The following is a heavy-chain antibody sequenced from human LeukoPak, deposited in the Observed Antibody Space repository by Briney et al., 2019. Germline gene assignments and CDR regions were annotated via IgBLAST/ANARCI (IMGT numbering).Heavy chain of an antibody. J-gene: IGHJ4*02. Sequence: ASVKVSCKASGGTFSSYAISWVRQAPGQGLEWMGGIIPIFGTANYAQKFQGRVTITADESTSTAYMELSSLRSEDTAVYYCARSYSGSYYHPDYWGQGTLVTVSS. V-gene: IGHV1-69*13. CDR1: GGTFSSYA. CDR3: ARSYSGSYYHPDY. D-gene: IGHD1-26*01. CDR2: IIPIFGTA.